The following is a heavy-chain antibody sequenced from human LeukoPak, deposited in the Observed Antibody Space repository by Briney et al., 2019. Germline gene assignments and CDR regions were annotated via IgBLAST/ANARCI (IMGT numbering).Heavy chain of an antibody. V-gene: IGHV4-34*01. J-gene: IGHJ5*02. D-gene: IGHD2-2*01. Sequence: PSETLSLTCAVYGGSFSGYYWSWIRQPPGKGLEWIGEINHSGSTNYNPSLKSRVTISVDTSKNQFSLKLSSVTAADTAVYYCARHSIVVVPAAMRWFDPWGQGTLVTVS. CDR2: INHSGST. CDR1: GGSFSGYY. CDR3: ARHSIVVVPAAMRWFDP.